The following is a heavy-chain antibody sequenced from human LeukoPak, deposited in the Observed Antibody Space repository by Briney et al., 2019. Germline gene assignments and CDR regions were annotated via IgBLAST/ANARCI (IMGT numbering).Heavy chain of an antibody. CDR3: ARRNAAYGPFDP. CDR2: IGGSDGTT. D-gene: IGHD3-10*01. J-gene: IGHJ5*02. Sequence: PGGSLRLSCAASGFTFSSYAMNWVRQAPGKGLEWVSIIGGSDGTTYYADSVKGRFTISRDNFQNTLYLRMNSLRAEDTAVYYCARRNAAYGPFDPWGQGTLVTVSS. CDR1: GFTFSSYA. V-gene: IGHV3-23*01.